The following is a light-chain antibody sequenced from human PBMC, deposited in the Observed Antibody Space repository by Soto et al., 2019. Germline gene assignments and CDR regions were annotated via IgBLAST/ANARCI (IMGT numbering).Light chain of an antibody. CDR1: SSDVGGYNY. Sequence: QSALTKPASVSGSPGQSINISCTGTSSDVGGYNYVSWYQQHPGKAPKFMIYEVSNRPSGVSNRFSGSKSGNTASLTISGLQAEDEAAYYCSSYTSSSTPWVFGGGTKLTVL. J-gene: IGLJ3*02. CDR2: EVS. CDR3: SSYTSSSTPWV. V-gene: IGLV2-14*01.